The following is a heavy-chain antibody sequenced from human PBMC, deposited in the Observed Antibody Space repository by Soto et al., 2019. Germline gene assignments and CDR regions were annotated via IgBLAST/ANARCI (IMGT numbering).Heavy chain of an antibody. CDR3: GKSDGFDGGGDS. CDR2: INPRGGVT. CDR1: GYVFSDYY. D-gene: IGHD5-12*01. V-gene: IGHV1-46*01. Sequence: QVQLVRSGAEVKKPGASIKVSCKASGYVFSDYYIHWFRQAPGHGLEWVAVINPRGGVTRYAQKFQGRLAVTSDTSTSTVYMQLSSLRSDDTAVFYCGKSDGFDGGGDSWGQGTLVTVSS. J-gene: IGHJ4*02.